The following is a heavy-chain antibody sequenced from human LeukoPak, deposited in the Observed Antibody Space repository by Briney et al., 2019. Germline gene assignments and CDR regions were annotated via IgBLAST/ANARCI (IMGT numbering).Heavy chain of an antibody. Sequence: GGSLRLSCAASGFTFDDYAMHWVRQAPGKGLEWVSGISWNSGSIGYADFVKGRFTISRDNAKNSLYLQMNSLRAEDTALYYCAKSPRWGLGELRGYFDYWGQGTLVTVSS. CDR3: AKSPRWGLGELRGYFDY. J-gene: IGHJ4*02. CDR1: GFTFDDYA. D-gene: IGHD3-16*01. CDR2: ISWNSGSI. V-gene: IGHV3-9*01.